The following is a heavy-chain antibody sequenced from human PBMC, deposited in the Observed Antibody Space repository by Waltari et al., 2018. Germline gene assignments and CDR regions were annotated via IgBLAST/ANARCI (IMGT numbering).Heavy chain of an antibody. J-gene: IGHJ4*02. D-gene: IGHD1-26*01. CDR2: INHSGST. V-gene: IGHV4-34*01. CDR1: GGSFSGYY. CDR3: TTDLVGAFEDY. Sequence: QVQLQQWGAGLLKPSETLSLTCAVYGGSFSGYYWSWIRQPPGKGLEWIGEINHSGSTNYNPSLKSRVTISVDTSKNQFSLKLSSVTAADTAVYYCTTDLVGAFEDYWGQGTLVTVSS.